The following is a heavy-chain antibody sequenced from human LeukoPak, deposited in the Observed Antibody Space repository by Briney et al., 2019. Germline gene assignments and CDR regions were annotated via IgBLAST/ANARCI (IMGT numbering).Heavy chain of an antibody. CDR1: GFTFSDYY. CDR2: ISSSSSYT. CDR3: ARVAGSKTTVTMSPSWFDP. Sequence: GGSLRLSCAASGFTFSDYYMSWIRQASGKGLEWVSYISSSSSYTNYADSVKGRFTISRDNAKNSLYLQMNSLRAEDTAVYFCARVAGSKTTVTMSPSWFDPWGQETLVTVSS. V-gene: IGHV3-11*06. D-gene: IGHD4-17*01. J-gene: IGHJ5*02.